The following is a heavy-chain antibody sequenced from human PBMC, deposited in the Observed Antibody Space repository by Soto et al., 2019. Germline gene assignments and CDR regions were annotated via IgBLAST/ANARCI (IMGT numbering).Heavy chain of an antibody. CDR1: GFTFSSYS. D-gene: IGHD5-18*01. J-gene: IGHJ4*02. Sequence: EVQLVESGGGLVKPGGSLRLSCAASGFTFSSYSMNWVRQAPGKGLEWVSSISSSSSYIYYADSVKGRFTISRDNAKNSLYLQMNSLRAEDTAVYYCARDEDTAMGKGVYYWGQGTLVTVSS. CDR3: ARDEDTAMGKGVYY. CDR2: ISSSSSYI. V-gene: IGHV3-21*01.